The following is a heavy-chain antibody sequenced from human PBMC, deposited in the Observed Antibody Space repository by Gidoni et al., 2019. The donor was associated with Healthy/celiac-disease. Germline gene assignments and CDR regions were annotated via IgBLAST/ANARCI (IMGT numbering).Heavy chain of an antibody. CDR3: ARGARSGDYGDYGGWFDP. CDR1: GGSFSGYY. D-gene: IGHD4-17*01. V-gene: IGHV4-34*01. CDR2: INHSGST. J-gene: IGHJ5*02. Sequence: QVQLQQWDAGLLKPSETLSLTCAVSGGSFSGYYWSWIRPPPGKGLEWIGEINHSGSTNYNPSLKSRVTISVDTSKNQFSLKLSSVTAADTAVYYCARGARSGDYGDYGGWFDPWGQGTLVTVSS.